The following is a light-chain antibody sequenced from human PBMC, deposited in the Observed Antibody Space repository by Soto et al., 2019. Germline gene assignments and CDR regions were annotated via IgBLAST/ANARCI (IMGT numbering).Light chain of an antibody. V-gene: IGKV3-11*01. CDR3: QQRGTGPQT. CDR2: DAS. CDR1: QSLSTY. J-gene: IGKJ1*01. Sequence: EIVLTQSPATLSLSPGERATFSCRASQSLSTYLAWYQQKPGQAPRLLIYDASNRATDIPARFSGSGSGSDFTLTISSLEPEDFAVYYCQQRGTGPQTFGQGTRVEIK.